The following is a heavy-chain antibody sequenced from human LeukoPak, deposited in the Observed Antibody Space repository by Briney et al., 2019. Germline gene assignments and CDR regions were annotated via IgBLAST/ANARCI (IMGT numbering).Heavy chain of an antibody. J-gene: IGHJ4*02. CDR1: GGSISSYY. V-gene: IGHV4-4*09. CDR3: ARLGEDIVVVPAATGYFDY. CDR2: IYTSGST. D-gene: IGHD2-2*01. Sequence: SETLSLTCTVSGGSISSYYWSWIRQPPGKGLEWIGYIYTSGSTNYNPSLKSRVTISVDTPKNQFSLKLSSVTAADTAVYYCARLGEDIVVVPAATGYFDYWGQGTLVTVSS.